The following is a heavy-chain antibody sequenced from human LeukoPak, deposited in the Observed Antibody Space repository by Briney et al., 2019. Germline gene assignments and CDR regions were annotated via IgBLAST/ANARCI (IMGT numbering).Heavy chain of an antibody. J-gene: IGHJ5*02. CDR2: IIPIFGTA. CDR1: GGTFSSYA. CDR3: ARGPPGSGYDGYWFDP. Sequence: SVKVSCKASGGTFSSYAISWVRQAPGQGLEWMGGIIPIFGTANYAQKFQGRVTITADESTSTAYMELSSLRSEDTAVYYCARGPPGSGYDGYWFDPWGQGTPVTVSS. V-gene: IGHV1-69*13. D-gene: IGHD5-12*01.